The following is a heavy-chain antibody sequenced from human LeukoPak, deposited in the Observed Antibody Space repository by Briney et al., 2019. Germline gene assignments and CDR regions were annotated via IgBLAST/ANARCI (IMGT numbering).Heavy chain of an antibody. Sequence: PSETLSLTCTVSGGSISSGSYYWSWIRQPAGKGLEWIGRIYTSGSTNYNPSLKSRVTISVDTSKNQFSLKLSSVTAADTAVYYCARLPPRLRRPMVMNWYFDLWGRGTLVTVSS. CDR1: GGSISSGSYY. V-gene: IGHV4-61*02. J-gene: IGHJ2*01. CDR2: IYTSGST. D-gene: IGHD5-18*01. CDR3: ARLPPRLRRPMVMNWYFDL.